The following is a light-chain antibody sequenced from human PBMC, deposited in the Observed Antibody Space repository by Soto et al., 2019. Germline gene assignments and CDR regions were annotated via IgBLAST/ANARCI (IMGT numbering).Light chain of an antibody. CDR3: QQYCSSPLLT. CDR1: QSVSRSY. CDR2: GAS. V-gene: IGKV3-20*01. Sequence: EIVLTQSPGTLSLSPGERATLSCRASQSVSRSYLAWYQQKPGQAHRLLIYGASSRATGIPDRFSGSGSGTDFTLTIIRLVPEDYAVYYCQQYCSSPLLTFGGGTKVEIK. J-gene: IGKJ4*01.